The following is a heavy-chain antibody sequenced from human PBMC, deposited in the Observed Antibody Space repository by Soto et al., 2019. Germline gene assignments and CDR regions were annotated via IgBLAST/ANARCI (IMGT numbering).Heavy chain of an antibody. CDR1: GCAISSSRYY. V-gene: IGHV4-39*01. Sequence: PSMTLSPALTFHGCAISSSRYYWGWSRQPPGKRMHLSGLIYYSGSKHYNPSLKSRVTISVETSKNQFSLKLSSVTAADTAVYYCARQYYDILTGYYREGYYGMDVWGQGTTV. J-gene: IGHJ6*02. CDR2: IYYSGSK. CDR3: ARQYYDILTGYYREGYYGMDV. D-gene: IGHD3-9*01.